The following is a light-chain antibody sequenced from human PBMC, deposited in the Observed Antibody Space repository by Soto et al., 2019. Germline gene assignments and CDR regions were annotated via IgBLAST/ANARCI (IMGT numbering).Light chain of an antibody. CDR2: GAS. CDR3: QQRSNWPPVLP. V-gene: IGKV3-11*01. CDR1: QSVSSH. Sequence: IGLSQSPASLSLSPGERATLSCRASQSVSSHLAWFQQRPGQAPRLLIYGASNRATGIPARFGGSGSGTNFTLTISSLEPEDFAVYYCQQRSNWPPVLPFGGGTKV. J-gene: IGKJ4*01.